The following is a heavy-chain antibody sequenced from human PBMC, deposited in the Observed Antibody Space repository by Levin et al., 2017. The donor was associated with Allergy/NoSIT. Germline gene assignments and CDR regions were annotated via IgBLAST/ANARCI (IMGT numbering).Heavy chain of an antibody. J-gene: IGHJ4*02. CDR1: GYSFTSYW. V-gene: IGHV5-10-1*01. Sequence: GESLKISCKGSGYSFTSYWISWVRQMPGKGLEWMGRIDPSDSYTNYSPSFQGHVTISADKSISTAYLQWSSLKASDTAMYYCARLGSEGWFGELLFGFDYWGQGTLVTVSS. D-gene: IGHD3-10*01. CDR2: IDPSDSYT. CDR3: ARLGSEGWFGELLFGFDY.